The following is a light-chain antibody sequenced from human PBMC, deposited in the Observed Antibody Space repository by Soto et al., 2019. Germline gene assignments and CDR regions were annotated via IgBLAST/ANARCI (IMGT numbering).Light chain of an antibody. CDR3: QQYNSYSLA. V-gene: IGKV1-5*03. Sequence: DIQMTQSPSTLSAYVGDRVTITCRASQSGSDWLAWYQQKPGKAPKVLIYKASILESGVPSRFSGSGSGTQFTLTINSLQPEDSATYYCQQYNSYSLAFGGGTKVDIK. CDR1: QSGSDW. CDR2: KAS. J-gene: IGKJ4*01.